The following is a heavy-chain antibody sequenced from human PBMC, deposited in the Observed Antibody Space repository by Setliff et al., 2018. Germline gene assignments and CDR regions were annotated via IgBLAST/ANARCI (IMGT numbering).Heavy chain of an antibody. V-gene: IGHV4-59*06. CDR2: IYYSGSTS. J-gene: IGHJ2*01. CDR1: GGSISSHY. CDR3: ARSRTTAVKGGVFAV. Sequence: SETLSLTCTVSGGSISSHYWSWIRQPPGKGLEWIGYIYYSGSTSYYNPSLQSRVTVSLDSSKNHFSLELTSVTAADTAEYFCARSRTTAVKGGVFAVWGRGTLVTVSS. D-gene: IGHD6-19*01.